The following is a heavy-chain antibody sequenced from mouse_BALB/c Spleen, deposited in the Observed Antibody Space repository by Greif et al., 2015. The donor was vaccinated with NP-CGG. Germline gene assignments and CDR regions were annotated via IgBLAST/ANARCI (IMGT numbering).Heavy chain of an antibody. Sequence: QVQLQQSGAELVKPGASVKMSCKASGYTFTSYNMHWVKQTPGQGLEWIGAIYPGNGDTSYNQKFKGKATLTADKSSSTAYMQLSSLTSEDSAVYYCARKGDHFDYWGQGTTLTVSS. V-gene: IGHV1-12*01. CDR1: GYTFTSYN. CDR3: ARKGDHFDY. CDR2: IYPGNGDT. J-gene: IGHJ2*01.